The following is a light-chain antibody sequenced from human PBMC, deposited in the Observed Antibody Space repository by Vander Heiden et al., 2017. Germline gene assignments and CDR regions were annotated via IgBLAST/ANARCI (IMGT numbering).Light chain of an antibody. Sequence: EVVLTQSPGPLSLSPGERATLFCRASQYVSSTYLAWYQQAPGQAPRLLIYAASTRATGIPDRFSGSGSGTDFTLTIGRLEPEDFAVYFCQQYGTSPYTFGQGTKLEIK. CDR1: QYVSSTY. CDR2: AAS. V-gene: IGKV3-20*01. J-gene: IGKJ2*01. CDR3: QQYGTSPYT.